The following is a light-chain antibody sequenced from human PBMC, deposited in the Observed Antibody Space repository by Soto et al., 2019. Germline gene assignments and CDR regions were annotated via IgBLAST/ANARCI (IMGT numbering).Light chain of an antibody. CDR2: GDT. V-gene: IGLV1-40*01. J-gene: IGLJ2*01. CDR1: NSNIGAGFA. Sequence: QAVVTQPPSATGAPGQRVTISCTGSNSNIGAGFAVHWYQQFPGRVPKLLNYGDTNRPSGVPDRFSGSKSGTSASLAITGLQAEDEADYYCQSYDSSLPGLLFGVGTKLTVL. CDR3: QSYDSSLPGLL.